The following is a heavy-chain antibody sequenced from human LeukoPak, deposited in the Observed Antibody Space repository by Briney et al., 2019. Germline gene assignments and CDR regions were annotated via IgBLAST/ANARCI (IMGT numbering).Heavy chain of an antibody. J-gene: IGHJ6*02. CDR3: ARGNYDFWSGYYYYYGMDV. CDR2: IYYSGST. CDR1: GGSISSGDYY. D-gene: IGHD3-3*01. V-gene: IGHV4-30-4*01. Sequence: SQTLSLTCTVSGGSISSGDYYWSWIRQPPGKGLEWIGYIYYSGSTYYNPSLKSRVTISVDTSKNQFSLKLSSVTAADTAVYYCARGNYDFWSGYYYYYGMDVWGQGTTVTVSS.